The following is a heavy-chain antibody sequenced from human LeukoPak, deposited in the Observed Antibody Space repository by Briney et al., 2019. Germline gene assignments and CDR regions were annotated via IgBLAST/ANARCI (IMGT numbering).Heavy chain of an antibody. CDR2: ITSNLVTI. D-gene: IGHD3-9*01. CDR1: GFNFNVYS. Sequence: GGSLRLSCAASGFNFNVYSMNWVRQAPGKGLEWISYITSNLVTIHYADSVRGRFTISRDNAQNSLYLYMNSLRVEDTAVYFCARSTDWYADYWGQGTRVTVSS. J-gene: IGHJ4*02. CDR3: ARSTDWYADY. V-gene: IGHV3-48*01.